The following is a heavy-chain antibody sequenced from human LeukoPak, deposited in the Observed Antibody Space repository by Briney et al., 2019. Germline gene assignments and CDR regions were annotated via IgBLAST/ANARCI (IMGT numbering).Heavy chain of an antibody. V-gene: IGHV3-30-3*01. D-gene: IGHD6-13*01. CDR2: ISYDGSNK. CDR1: GFTFSSYA. CDR3: AREGDSSSWYADAFDI. Sequence: GRSLRLSCAASGFTFSSYAMHWVRQAPGKGLEWVAVISYDGSNKYYADSVKGRFTISRDSSKNTLYLQMNSLRAEDTAVYYCAREGDSSSWYADAFDIWSQGTMVTVSS. J-gene: IGHJ3*02.